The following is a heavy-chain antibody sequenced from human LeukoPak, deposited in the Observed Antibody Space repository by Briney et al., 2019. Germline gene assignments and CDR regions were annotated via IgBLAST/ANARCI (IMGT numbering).Heavy chain of an antibody. J-gene: IGHJ5*02. CDR2: ISGSGGST. D-gene: IGHD3-10*01. CDR3: AKARGFGELLSFDP. V-gene: IGHV3-23*01. Sequence: GGSLRLSCAASGFIFRNYGMSWVRQAPGKGLEWVSAISGSGGSTYYADSVKGRLTISRDNSKNTLYLQMNSLRAEDTAVYYCAKARGFGELLSFDPWGQGTLVTVSS. CDR1: GFIFRNYG.